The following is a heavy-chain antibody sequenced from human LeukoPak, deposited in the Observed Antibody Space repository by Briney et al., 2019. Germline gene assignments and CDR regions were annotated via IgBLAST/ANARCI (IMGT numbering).Heavy chain of an antibody. J-gene: IGHJ6*03. CDR2: INHSGSS. CDR1: GGSLSGYY. D-gene: IGHD3-3*01. CDR3: ARRPLLSIVGVGQYYYYMDV. Sequence: PSETLSLTCAVSGGSLSGYYWSWLRQPPGKGLEWIGDINHSGSSNNNPSLTSRVTISVDTSKNQFSLTLSSVTAAHTAVYYCARRPLLSIVGVGQYYYYMDVWGKGTTVTVSS. V-gene: IGHV4-34*01.